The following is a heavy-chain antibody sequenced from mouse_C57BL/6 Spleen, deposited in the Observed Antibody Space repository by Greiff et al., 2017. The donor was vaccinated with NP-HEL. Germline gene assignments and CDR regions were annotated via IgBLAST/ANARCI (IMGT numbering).Heavy chain of an antibody. CDR1: GYTFTSYW. J-gene: IGHJ4*01. D-gene: IGHD2-2*01. Sequence: VQLQQSGAELVKPGASVKLSCKASGYTFTSYWMHWVKQRPGQGLEWIGMIHPNSGSTNYNEKFKSKATLTVDKSSSTAYMQLSSLTSEDSAVYYCARSGYDSYAMDYWGQGTSVTVSS. CDR2: IHPNSGST. V-gene: IGHV1-64*01. CDR3: ARSGYDSYAMDY.